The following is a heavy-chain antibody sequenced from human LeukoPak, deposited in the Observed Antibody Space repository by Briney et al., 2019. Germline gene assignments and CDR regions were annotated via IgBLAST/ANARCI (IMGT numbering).Heavy chain of an antibody. V-gene: IGHV1-2*02. D-gene: IGHD4-17*01. CDR2: IYPNSGGT. CDR3: ARVVGYGDYPFDF. Sequence: ASVKVSCKTSGYTFIGHYMHWVRQAPGQGLEWMGWIYPNSGGTNYAQKFQGRLTLTRDTSISTAYMQLSRLRSDDTAVYFCARVVGYGDYPFDFWGQGTLVTVSS. CDR1: GYTFIGHY. J-gene: IGHJ4*02.